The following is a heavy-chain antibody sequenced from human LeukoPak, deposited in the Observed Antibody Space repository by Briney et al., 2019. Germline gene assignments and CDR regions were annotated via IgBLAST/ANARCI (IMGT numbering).Heavy chain of an antibody. V-gene: IGHV3-30*04. CDR2: ITYDGSNT. Sequence: PGGSLRLSCAASGFTFSSYAMHWVRQAPGKGLEWVAVITYDGSNTYYADSVKGRFTISRDNSKNTLYLQMNSLRAEDTAVYYCARLSAATQYYYGMDVWGKGTTVTVSS. J-gene: IGHJ6*04. D-gene: IGHD2-15*01. CDR1: GFTFSSYA. CDR3: ARLSAATQYYYGMDV.